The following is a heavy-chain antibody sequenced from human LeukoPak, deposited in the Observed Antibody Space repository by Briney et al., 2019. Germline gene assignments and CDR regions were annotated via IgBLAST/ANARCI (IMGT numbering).Heavy chain of an antibody. D-gene: IGHD5-18*01. V-gene: IGHV3-30*04. CDR1: GFTFSSYT. Sequence: GRSLRLSCAASGFTFSSYTMNWVRQAPGKGLEWVAVISYDGSNKYYATSVKGRVTISRDNSKKTMYLQMNSLRAEDTAVYYCARELNTDRYGRDNAFVISGQRTMLTASS. CDR3: ARELNTDRYGRDNAFVI. CDR2: ISYDGSNK. J-gene: IGHJ3*02.